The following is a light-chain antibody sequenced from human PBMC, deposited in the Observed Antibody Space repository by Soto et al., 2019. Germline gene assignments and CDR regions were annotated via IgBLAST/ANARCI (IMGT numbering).Light chain of an antibody. CDR3: GGYNRYGIS. CDR1: QSISSW. Sequence: IQVTESPSTRSASVGDRVPMTWRASQSISSWLAWYQQKPGKAPKLLIYDASSLESGVPSRFSGSGSGTEFTLSICGLHLDAFPPYYSGGYNRYGISFGQGTRLEI. CDR2: DAS. J-gene: IGKJ5*01. V-gene: IGKV1-5*01.